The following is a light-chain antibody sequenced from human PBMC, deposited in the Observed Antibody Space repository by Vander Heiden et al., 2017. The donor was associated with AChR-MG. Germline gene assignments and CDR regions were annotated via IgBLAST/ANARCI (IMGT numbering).Light chain of an antibody. J-gene: IGKJ1*01. V-gene: IGKV3-11*01. CDR1: QSVLTY. CDR2: DAS. Sequence: ELVLTQSPATRSLSPGQRATLSSRASQSVLTYLAWYQHKPVQPPRRLIADASNRATGIPARFRCSGSGTDFTLTISTLEPEDLAVYYCQQRDNGPRTFGQGTRVEIK. CDR3: QQRDNGPRT.